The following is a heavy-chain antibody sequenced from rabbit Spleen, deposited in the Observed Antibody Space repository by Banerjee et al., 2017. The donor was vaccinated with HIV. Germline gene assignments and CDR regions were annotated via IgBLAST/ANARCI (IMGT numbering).Heavy chain of an antibody. CDR3: AKESAYYLTRLDL. CDR1: GFSFSSSY. J-gene: IGHJ3*01. D-gene: IGHD1-1*01. V-gene: IGHV1S47*01. Sequence: QEQLVESGGGLVQPEGSLTLTCKASGFSFSSSYYMCWVRQAPGKRPEWIACIYSLGGSTYYASWVNGRFSISRSTSLNTVTLQMTSLTAADTAAYFCAKESAYYLTRLDLWGPGTLVTVS. CDR2: IYSLGGST.